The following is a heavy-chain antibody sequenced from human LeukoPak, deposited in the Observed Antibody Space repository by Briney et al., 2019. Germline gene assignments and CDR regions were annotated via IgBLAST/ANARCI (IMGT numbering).Heavy chain of an antibody. V-gene: IGHV3-23*01. CDR1: GFTFSNAW. D-gene: IGHD1-26*01. Sequence: GGSLRLSCAASGFTFSNAWMSWVRQAPGKGLERVSGISGRSDSIHYADSVEGRFTISRDYSKSTVDLQMNSLRAEDTAVYYCAREKWERHHCGVDVWGQGTTVTVSS. CDR3: AREKWERHHCGVDV. J-gene: IGHJ6*02. CDR2: ISGRSDSI.